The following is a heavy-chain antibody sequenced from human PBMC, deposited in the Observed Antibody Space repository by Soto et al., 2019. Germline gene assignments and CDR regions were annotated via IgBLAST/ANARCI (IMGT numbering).Heavy chain of an antibody. CDR3: AKDLFAYEVVRNWFDP. Sequence: PWGSLSHSCAASGFTFISYGMHWVRQAPGKGLEWVAVISYDGSNKYYADSVKGRFTISRDNSKNTLYLQMNSLRAEDTAVYYCAKDLFAYEVVRNWFDPWGQGTLVTVSS. D-gene: IGHD2-15*01. CDR2: ISYDGSNK. V-gene: IGHV3-30*18. J-gene: IGHJ5*02. CDR1: GFTFISYG.